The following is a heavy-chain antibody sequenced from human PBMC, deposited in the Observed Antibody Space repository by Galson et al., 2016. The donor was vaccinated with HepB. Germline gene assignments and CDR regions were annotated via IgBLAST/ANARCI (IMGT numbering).Heavy chain of an antibody. CDR3: ARGRGVAHDY. CDR2: ISHSGRT. Sequence: ETLSLTCAVYGGSFSGYYWNWIRQPPGKGLEWIGEISHSGRTTYNPSLESRVTITIDTSKNQFSLKLTSVTAADTAVFYCARGRGVAHDYWGQGILVSVAS. V-gene: IGHV4-34*01. CDR1: GGSFSGYY. D-gene: IGHD3-10*01. J-gene: IGHJ4*02.